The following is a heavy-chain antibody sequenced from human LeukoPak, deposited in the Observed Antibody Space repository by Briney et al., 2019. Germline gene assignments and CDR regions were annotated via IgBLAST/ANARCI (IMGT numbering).Heavy chain of an antibody. D-gene: IGHD6-13*01. CDR3: ARGYSSSWHYFDY. CDR1: GGSISSYY. V-gene: IGHV4-59*01. J-gene: IGHJ4*02. CDR2: IYYSGST. Sequence: SETLSLTCTVSGGSISSYYWSWIRQPPGKGLEWIGYIYYSGSTNYNPSLKSQVTISVDTSKNQFSLKLSSVTAADTAVYYCARGYSSSWHYFDYWGQGTLVTVSS.